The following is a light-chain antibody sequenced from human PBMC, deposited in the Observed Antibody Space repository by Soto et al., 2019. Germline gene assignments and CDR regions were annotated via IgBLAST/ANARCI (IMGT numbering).Light chain of an antibody. CDR2: HAS. V-gene: IGKV3-20*01. Sequence: EIVLTQSPGTLSLSPGERATLSCRASQGVSNSYLAWYQQKPGQAPRLLIYHASSRATGIPDRFSGGGSGTDFTLTISRLEPEDFAVYYCQQYGSSPVTFGQGTKLEIK. CDR1: QGVSNSY. J-gene: IGKJ2*01. CDR3: QQYGSSPVT.